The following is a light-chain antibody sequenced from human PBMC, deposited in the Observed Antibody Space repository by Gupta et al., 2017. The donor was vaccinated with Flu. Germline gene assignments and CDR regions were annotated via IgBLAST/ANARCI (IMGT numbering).Light chain of an antibody. CDR3: QYYDSSSGV. V-gene: IGLV6-57*03. CDR1: SGSIASNY. J-gene: IGLJ3*02. Sequence: NFMLTQPHSVSESPGKTVTISCARSSGSIASNYVQWYQQRPGSAPTSVIYEDNLRPSGVPDRFSGSIDSSSTSVYLTISGLKTEDDSYYYSQYYDSSSGVFGGGTKLTVL. CDR2: EDN.